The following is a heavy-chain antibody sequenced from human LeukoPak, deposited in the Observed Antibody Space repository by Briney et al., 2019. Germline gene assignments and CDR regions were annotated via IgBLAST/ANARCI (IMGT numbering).Heavy chain of an antibody. CDR2: IYYSGST. V-gene: IGHV4-30-4*01. CDR1: GGSISSGDYY. J-gene: IGHJ5*02. Sequence: PSETLSLTCTVSGGSISSGDYYCRWIRQPPGKGLEWIGYIYYSGSTYYNPSLKSRVTISVDTSKNQFSLKLSSVTAEDTAVYYCASGMAAAQGWFDPWGQGTLVTVSS. D-gene: IGHD6-13*01. CDR3: ASGMAAAQGWFDP.